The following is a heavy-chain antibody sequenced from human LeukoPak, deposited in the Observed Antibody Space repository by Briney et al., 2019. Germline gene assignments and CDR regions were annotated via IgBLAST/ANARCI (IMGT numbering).Heavy chain of an antibody. CDR3: ATTPYYYDSSGYDS. CDR2: IIPIFGTA. V-gene: IGHV1-69*05. CDR1: GYTFTGYY. Sequence: ASVKVSCKASGYTFTGYYMHWVRQAPGQGLEWMGGIIPIFGTANYAQKFQGRVTITTDESTSTAYMELSSLRSEDTAVYYCATTPYYYDSSGYDSWGQGTLVTVSS. J-gene: IGHJ4*02. D-gene: IGHD3-22*01.